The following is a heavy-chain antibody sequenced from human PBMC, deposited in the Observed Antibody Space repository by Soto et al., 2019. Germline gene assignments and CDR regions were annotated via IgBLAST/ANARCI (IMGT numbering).Heavy chain of an antibody. CDR3: ARGGNAIAAALYY. V-gene: IGHV1-18*04. CDR2: ISAYNCNT. J-gene: IGHJ4*02. D-gene: IGHD6-13*01. CDR1: GYTXTSYG. Sequence: SXKVSFKASGYTXTSYGIGLVRQAPGQGLEWMGWISAYNCNTNYAQKLQGRVTMTTDTSTSTAYMELRSLRSDDTAVYYCARGGNAIAAALYYWGQGPLVTSPQ.